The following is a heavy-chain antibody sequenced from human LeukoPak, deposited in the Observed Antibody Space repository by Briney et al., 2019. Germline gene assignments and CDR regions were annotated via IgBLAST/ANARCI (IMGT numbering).Heavy chain of an antibody. CDR1: GFTVSSNY. CDR2: IYSGGST. D-gene: IGHD3-22*01. Sequence: DPGGSLRLSCAASGFTVSSNYMSWVRQAPGKGLEWVSVIYSGGSTYYADSVKGRFTISRDNSKNTLYLQMNSLRAEDTAVYCCARDYDSSLTFDYWGQGTLVTVSS. CDR3: ARDYDSSLTFDY. V-gene: IGHV3-66*01. J-gene: IGHJ4*02.